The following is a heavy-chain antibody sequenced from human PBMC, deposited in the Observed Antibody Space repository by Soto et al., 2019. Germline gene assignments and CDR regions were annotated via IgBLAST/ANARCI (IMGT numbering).Heavy chain of an antibody. CDR2: IYPGDSDT. Sequence: PGESLKISCKGSGYGFTSYWIGWVRQMPGKGLEWMGIIYPGDSDTRYSPSFQGQVTISADKSISTAYLQWSSLKASDTAMYYCARARSSYYDFWSGYYDYYYYYGMDVWGQGTTVTVSS. J-gene: IGHJ6*02. V-gene: IGHV5-51*01. CDR1: GYGFTSYW. D-gene: IGHD3-3*01. CDR3: ARARSSYYDFWSGYYDYYYYYGMDV.